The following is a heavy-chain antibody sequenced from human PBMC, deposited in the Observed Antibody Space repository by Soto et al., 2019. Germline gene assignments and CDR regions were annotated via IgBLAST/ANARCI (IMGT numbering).Heavy chain of an antibody. CDR3: ARGDREDTAVVIGGGPVEYGVDV. V-gene: IGHV3-30*04. Sequence: QVQLVESGGGVVQPGRSLRLSCAASGFTFSNYAMHWVRQAPGKGLECVAVISYNGGTRFYRDYVKGRFTISRDNSKNTVHLQIDSLRYEDASVYYCARGDREDTAVVIGGGPVEYGVDVWGQGTTVTVSS. J-gene: IGHJ6*02. CDR1: GFTFSNYA. CDR2: ISYNGGTR. D-gene: IGHD2-15*01.